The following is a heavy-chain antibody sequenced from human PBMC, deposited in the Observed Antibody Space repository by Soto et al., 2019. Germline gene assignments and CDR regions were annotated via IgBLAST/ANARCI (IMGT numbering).Heavy chain of an antibody. V-gene: IGHV3-9*01. Sequence: EMQLVESGGDLVQPGGSLRLSCAASGFTFGDHAMHWVRQVPGRGLEWVSGISWDSSIIDYGDSVKGRFTISRDNAKNSLYLRLNSLRPADTALYVCAKDNGGGGSVPRGGLSAYSGMDVWGQGTTVIVSS. CDR1: GFTFGDHA. D-gene: IGHD1-26*01. CDR3: AKDNGGGGSVPRGGLSAYSGMDV. J-gene: IGHJ6*02. CDR2: ISWDSSII.